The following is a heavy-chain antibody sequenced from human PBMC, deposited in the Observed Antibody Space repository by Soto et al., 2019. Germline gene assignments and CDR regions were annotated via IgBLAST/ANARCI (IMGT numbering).Heavy chain of an antibody. CDR2: ISSSGSNK. V-gene: IGHV3-11*01. Sequence: QVQLVESGGGLVKPGGSLRLSCAASGFTFSDYYMSWIRQAPGKGLEWVSYISSSGSNKYYADSVKGRFTISRDNAKNSLYLQMNSLRVEATAVYYCARGEDNWNPFPFDYGGQGSLVTVSS. CDR3: ARGEDNWNPFPFDY. D-gene: IGHD1-20*01. J-gene: IGHJ4*02. CDR1: GFTFSDYY.